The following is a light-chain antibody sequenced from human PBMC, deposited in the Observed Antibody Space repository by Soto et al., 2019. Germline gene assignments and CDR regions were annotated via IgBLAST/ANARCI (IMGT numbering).Light chain of an antibody. CDR1: SSNIGVNS. Sequence: QSVLTQPPSASGTPGQRVTISCSGSSSNIGVNSVDWYRQVPGSAPKLLIYSINQRPSGVPDRFSASKSGTSASLVISGLQSEDEADYYCASWDDSLNGHVVFGGGTKVTVL. CDR2: SIN. CDR3: ASWDDSLNGHVV. J-gene: IGLJ2*01. V-gene: IGLV1-44*01.